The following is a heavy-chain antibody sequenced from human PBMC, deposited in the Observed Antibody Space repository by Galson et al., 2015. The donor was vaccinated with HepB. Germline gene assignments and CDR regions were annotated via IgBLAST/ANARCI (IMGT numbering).Heavy chain of an antibody. Sequence: SLRLSCAASGFTFSSYAMHWVRQAPGKGLEWVAVISYDGSNKYYADSVKGRFTISRDNSKNTLYLQMNSLRAEDTAVYYCARSVAAAGHFDYWGQGTLVTVSS. V-gene: IGHV3-30*04. CDR1: GFTFSSYA. J-gene: IGHJ4*02. CDR3: ARSVAAAGHFDY. D-gene: IGHD6-13*01. CDR2: ISYDGSNK.